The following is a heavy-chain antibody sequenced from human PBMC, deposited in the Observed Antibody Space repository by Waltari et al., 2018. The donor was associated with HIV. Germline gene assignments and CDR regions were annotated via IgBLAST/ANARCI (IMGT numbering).Heavy chain of an antibody. CDR3: AKEDFEYGSSSHLGY. CDR2: ISYDGRNK. J-gene: IGHJ4*02. V-gene: IGHV3-30*18. Sequence: QVPLLESGGGVVQPGRSLRLSCEVSGFTFSDYGFHWVRQAPGRGLEWVELISYDGRNKYYAESVKGRFTLSRDNAKNTLFLQMNSLRAEDTAVYYCAKEDFEYGSSSHLGYWGQGTLVTVSS. CDR1: GFTFSDYG. D-gene: IGHD6-6*01.